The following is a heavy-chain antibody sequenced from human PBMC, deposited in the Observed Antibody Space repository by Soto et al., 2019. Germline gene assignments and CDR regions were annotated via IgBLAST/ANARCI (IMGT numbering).Heavy chain of an antibody. CDR2: ISGSGTAT. CDR3: AKTRLYDNKEYHRAGCDV. J-gene: IGHJ3*01. Sequence: EVNLLESGGGLVQPGGSMRLSCEASGFPFWTYSMSWVRQAPRKGLEWVSGISGSGTATYYTDSVKGRFTVSRDNSKDTLFLQMNTLGVEDTAGYYWAKTRLYDNKEYHRAGCDVWCPGTAVTVA. V-gene: IGHV3-23*01. CDR1: GFPFWTYS. D-gene: IGHD3-22*01.